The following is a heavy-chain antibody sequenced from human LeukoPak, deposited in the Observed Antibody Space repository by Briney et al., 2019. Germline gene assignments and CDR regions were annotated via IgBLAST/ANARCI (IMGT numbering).Heavy chain of an antibody. CDR1: GGSISSYY. V-gene: IGHV4-59*01. CDR3: ARDGIGTAMAWGDGMDV. Sequence: SETLSLTCTVSGGSISSYYWSWIRQPPGKGLEWIGYIYYSGSTNYNPSLKSRVTISVDTSKNQFSLKLSSVTAADTAVYYCARDGIGTAMAWGDGMDVWGQGTTVTVSS. J-gene: IGHJ6*02. CDR2: IYYSGST. D-gene: IGHD5-18*01.